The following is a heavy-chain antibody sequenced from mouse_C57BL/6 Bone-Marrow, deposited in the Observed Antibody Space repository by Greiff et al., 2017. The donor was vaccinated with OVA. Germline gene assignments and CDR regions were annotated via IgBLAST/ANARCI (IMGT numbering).Heavy chain of an antibody. V-gene: IGHV1-80*01. CDR2: IYPGDGDT. J-gene: IGHJ2*01. CDR1: GYAFSSYW. Sequence: VQLQQSGAELVKPGASVKISCTASGYAFSSYWMNWVNQRPGKGLEWIGQIYPGDGDTNYNGKFKGQATLTADKSSSTAYMQLSSLTSEGSAVYFCAWGNPYFDYWGQGTTLTVSS. CDR3: AWGNPYFDY. D-gene: IGHD2-1*01.